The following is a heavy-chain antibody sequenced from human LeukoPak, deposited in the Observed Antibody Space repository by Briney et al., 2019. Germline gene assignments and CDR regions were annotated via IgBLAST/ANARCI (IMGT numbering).Heavy chain of an antibody. CDR1: GGSVTSGSYY. CDR3: AREYYYDSSGYYPPHAFDI. D-gene: IGHD3-22*01. V-gene: IGHV4-61*01. CDR2: ISYRGST. J-gene: IGHJ3*02. Sequence: SETLSLTCSVSGGSVTSGSYYWSWIRQPPGKELEWIGYISYRGSTNYNPSLKSRVTISVDTSKKQFSLKLSSVTAADTAVYYCAREYYYDSSGYYPPHAFDIWGQGTMVTVSS.